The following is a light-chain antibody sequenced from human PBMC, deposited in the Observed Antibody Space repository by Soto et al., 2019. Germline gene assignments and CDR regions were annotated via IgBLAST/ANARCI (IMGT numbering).Light chain of an antibody. V-gene: IGKV3-15*01. J-gene: IGKJ1*01. CDR1: QSISSK. CDR3: QHYNDWRWT. Sequence: EIVMTQSPATLSVSPGEGATLSCRASQSISSKLAWYQQKPGQAPRFLIYGASTRDTGVPARFCGSGSGTEFTLTISSLQSEDLAVYYCQHYNDWRWTFGQGTKVEIK. CDR2: GAS.